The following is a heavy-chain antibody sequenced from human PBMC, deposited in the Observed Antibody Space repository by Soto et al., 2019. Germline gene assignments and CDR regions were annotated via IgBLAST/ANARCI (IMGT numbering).Heavy chain of an antibody. CDR2: IWYDGSNK. V-gene: IGHV3-33*01. D-gene: IGHD2-15*01. Sequence: WGSLRLSCAASGFTFSSYGMHWVRQAPGKGLEWVAVIWYDGSNKYYADSVKGRFTISRDNSKNTLYLQMNSLRAEDTAVYYCARDLLDIVVVVAATPGAFDIWGQGTMVTVSS. CDR1: GFTFSSYG. CDR3: ARDLLDIVVVVAATPGAFDI. J-gene: IGHJ3*02.